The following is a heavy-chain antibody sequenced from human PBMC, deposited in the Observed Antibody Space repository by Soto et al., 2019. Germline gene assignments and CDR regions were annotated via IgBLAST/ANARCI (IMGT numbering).Heavy chain of an antibody. J-gene: IGHJ4*02. CDR3: ARGRFESGWLQRRVFGY. CDR2: IYHSGST. Sequence: PSETLSLTCAVSGGSIGSGGYSWSWIRQPPGKGLEWIGYIYHSGSTYYNPSLKSRVTISVDTSKNQFSLKLSSVTAADTAVYYCARGRFESGWLQRRVFGYWGQGTLVTVSS. CDR1: GGSIGSGGYS. V-gene: IGHV4-30-2*01. D-gene: IGHD5-12*01.